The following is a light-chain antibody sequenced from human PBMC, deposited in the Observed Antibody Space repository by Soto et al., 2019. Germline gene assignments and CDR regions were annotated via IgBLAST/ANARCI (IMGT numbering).Light chain of an antibody. CDR2: GAS. Sequence: EIVLTQSPGTLSLSPGERSTLSCRASQSVSNNYLAWYQQKPGRAPRLLIYGASTRATGIPARFSGSGSGTEFTLTISNLQSEDFALYYCQHYFNWPYTFGQGTKVDIK. CDR1: QSVSNN. J-gene: IGKJ2*01. V-gene: IGKV3-15*01. CDR3: QHYFNWPYT.